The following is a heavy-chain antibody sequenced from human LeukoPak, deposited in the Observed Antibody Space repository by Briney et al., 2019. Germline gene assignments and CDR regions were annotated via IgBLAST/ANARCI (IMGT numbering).Heavy chain of an antibody. D-gene: IGHD5-24*01. Sequence: AGGSLRLSCAASGFSVRSDDMSWVRQAPGKGLVWVSRINSDGSSTNYADSVKGRFTISRDNAKNTQYLQMNSLRAEDTAVYYCTRDRGDGYIYFDYWGQGTLVTVSS. CDR3: TRDRGDGYIYFDY. CDR1: GFSVRSDD. J-gene: IGHJ4*02. V-gene: IGHV3-74*01. CDR2: INSDGSST.